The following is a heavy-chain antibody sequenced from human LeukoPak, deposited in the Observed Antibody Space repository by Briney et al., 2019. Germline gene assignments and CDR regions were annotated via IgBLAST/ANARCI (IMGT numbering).Heavy chain of an antibody. CDR2: IYYSGST. Sequence: PSETLSLTCAVSGYSISSSNWWGWIQQPPGKGLEWIGYIYYSGSTYYNPSLKSRVTMSVDTSKNQFSLKLTSVNAVDTAVYYCARTGSGSRDAFDIWGQGTMVTVSS. CDR1: GYSISSSNW. CDR3: ARTGSGSRDAFDI. J-gene: IGHJ3*02. V-gene: IGHV4-28*01. D-gene: IGHD3-10*01.